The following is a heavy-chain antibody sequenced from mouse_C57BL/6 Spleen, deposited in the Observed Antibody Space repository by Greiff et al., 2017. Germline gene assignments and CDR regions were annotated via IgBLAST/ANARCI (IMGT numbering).Heavy chain of an antibody. Sequence: QVHVKQPGAELVKPGASVKLSCKASGYTFTSYWMHWVKQRPGRGLEWIGRIDPNSGGTTYNEKFKSKATLTVDKPSSTAYMQRSSLTSEDSAVXCCARVYDGYSAMDYGGQGTSVTVSS. CDR3: ARVYDGYSAMDY. V-gene: IGHV1-72*01. D-gene: IGHD2-3*01. J-gene: IGHJ4*01. CDR2: IDPNSGGT. CDR1: GYTFTSYW.